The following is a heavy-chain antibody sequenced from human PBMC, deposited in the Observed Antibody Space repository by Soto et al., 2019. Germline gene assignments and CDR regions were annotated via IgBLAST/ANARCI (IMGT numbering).Heavy chain of an antibody. Sequence: QVQLVQSGAEVKETGSSVKVSCKSSGYIFKNYAVTWLRQAPGQGLEWMGGIIPVFGTPDYSQKFRGRVTITVDESTSTVYMELRSLTSEDTAVYYCARQLYDYVWGSYRHWGQGTLVTVSS. CDR3: ARQLYDYVWGSYRH. J-gene: IGHJ4*02. CDR1: GYIFKNYA. CDR2: IIPVFGTP. D-gene: IGHD3-16*02. V-gene: IGHV1-69*01.